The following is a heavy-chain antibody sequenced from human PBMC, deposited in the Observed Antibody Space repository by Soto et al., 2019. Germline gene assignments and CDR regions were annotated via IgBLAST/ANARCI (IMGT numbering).Heavy chain of an antibody. CDR2: MNTNSGNT. J-gene: IGHJ4*02. Sequence: GSVNVSCKASGYTFTRYDINWVRQATGQGLEWMGWMNTNSGNTGYAQKIQGRVTITSNTSISTDYMELSSMTSEDTAVYCCARSDSSGPGGDYWGQGTLVTVSS. D-gene: IGHD6-19*01. CDR1: GYTFTRYD. V-gene: IGHV1-8*01. CDR3: ARSDSSGPGGDY.